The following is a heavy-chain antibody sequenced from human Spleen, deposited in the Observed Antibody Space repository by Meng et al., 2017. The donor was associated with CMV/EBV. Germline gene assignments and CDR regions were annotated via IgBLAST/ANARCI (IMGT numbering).Heavy chain of an antibody. CDR1: GGTFSSYA. J-gene: IGHJ4*02. CDR2: ISAYNGNT. Sequence: KASGGTFSSYAISWVRQASGQGLEWMGWISAYNGNTNYAQKLQGRVTMTTDTSTSTAYMELRSLRSDDTAVYYCARESRDGYNSFDYWGQGTLVTVSS. CDR3: ARESRDGYNSFDY. D-gene: IGHD5-24*01. V-gene: IGHV1-18*01.